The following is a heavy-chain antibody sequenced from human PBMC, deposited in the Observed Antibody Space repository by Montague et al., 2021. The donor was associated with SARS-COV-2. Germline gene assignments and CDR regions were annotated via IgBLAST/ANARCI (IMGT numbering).Heavy chain of an antibody. Sequence: ETLSLTCTVSGDSIITTNWWSLVRQPPRKLLWFVWDIYQSGTTNYHPSHKSRVTMSINKSKNQFPLELNSVTAADTALYCSVLAGGLDNRPPVWGQGALVLVSS. CDR2: IYQSGTT. D-gene: IGHD3/OR15-3a*01. CDR3: VLAGGLDNRPPV. CDR1: GDSIITTNW. J-gene: IGHJ4*02. V-gene: IGHV4-4*01.